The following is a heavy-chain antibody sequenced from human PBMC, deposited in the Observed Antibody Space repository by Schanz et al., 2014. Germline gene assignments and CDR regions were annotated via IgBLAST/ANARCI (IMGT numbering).Heavy chain of an antibody. D-gene: IGHD3-10*01. V-gene: IGHV3-23*04. J-gene: IGHJ3*02. CDR1: GFIVRSNY. CDR2: ISGSGGST. Sequence: EVQLVESGGGLVQPGGSLRLSCSASGFIVRSNYMTWVRQAPGKGLEWVSAISGSGGSTYYADSVKGRFTISRDNSKNTLYLQMNSLRAEDTAVYYCAKGRFGELSAFDIWGQGTMVTVSS. CDR3: AKGRFGELSAFDI.